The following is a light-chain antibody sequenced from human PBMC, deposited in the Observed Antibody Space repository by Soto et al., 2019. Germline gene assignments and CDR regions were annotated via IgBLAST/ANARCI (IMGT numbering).Light chain of an antibody. V-gene: IGLV8-61*01. J-gene: IGLJ2*01. Sequence: QAVVTQEPSLSVSPGATVTLSCGLTSGSVSTSNYPSWYQQTPGQAPRTLIHTTDSRSSGVPDRFSGSILGNKAALTITGAQADDESDYYCVLYMGSGIWVYGGGTKLTVL. CDR1: SGSVSTSNY. CDR3: VLYMGSGIWV. CDR2: TTD.